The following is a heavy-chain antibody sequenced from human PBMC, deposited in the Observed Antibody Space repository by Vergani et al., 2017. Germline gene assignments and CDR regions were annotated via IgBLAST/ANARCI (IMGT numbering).Heavy chain of an antibody. J-gene: IGHJ6*01. Sequence: QVQLQESGPGLVKPSQTLSLTCTVSGGSISSGDYYWSWIRQHPGKGLEWIGYIYYSGSTYYNPSLKSRVTISVDTSKNQFSLKLSSVTAADTAVYYCARDLVEYNYYYGMDVWGQGTTVTVSS. CDR2: IYYSGST. CDR1: GGSISSGDYY. V-gene: IGHV4-31*03. D-gene: IGHD2-8*02. CDR3: ARDLVEYNYYYGMDV.